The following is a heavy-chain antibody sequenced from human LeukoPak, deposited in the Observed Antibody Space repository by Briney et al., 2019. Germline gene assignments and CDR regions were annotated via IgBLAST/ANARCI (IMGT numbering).Heavy chain of an antibody. J-gene: IGHJ6*02. CDR1: GFTFSSYG. V-gene: IGHV3-33*01. CDR3: ARDMGMAAYYYYGMDV. Sequence: PGGSLRLSCAASGFTFSSYGMHWVRQAPGKGLEWVAVIWYDGSNKYYADSVKGRFTISRDNSKNTLYLQMNSLRAEDTAVYYCARDMGMAAYYYYGMDVWGQGTTVTVSS. CDR2: IWYDGSNK. D-gene: IGHD5-24*01.